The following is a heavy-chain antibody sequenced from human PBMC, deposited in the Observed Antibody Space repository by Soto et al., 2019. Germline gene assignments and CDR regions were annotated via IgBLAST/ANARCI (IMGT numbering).Heavy chain of an antibody. V-gene: IGHV3-23*01. CDR3: AKDEAFWSGSSWFDP. CDR1: GFTFSSYA. J-gene: IGHJ5*02. D-gene: IGHD3-3*01. CDR2: ISGSGGST. Sequence: GGSLRLSCAASGFTFSSYAMSGVRQAPGKGLEWVSAISGSGGSTYYADSVKGRFTISRDNSKNTLYLQMNSLRAEDTAVYYCAKDEAFWSGSSWFDPWGQGTLVTVSS.